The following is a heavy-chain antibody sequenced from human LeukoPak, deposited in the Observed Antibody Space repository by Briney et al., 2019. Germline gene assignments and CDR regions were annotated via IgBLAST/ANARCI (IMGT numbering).Heavy chain of an antibody. V-gene: IGHV3-21*01. CDR1: GFIFSSYN. J-gene: IGHJ4*02. CDR2: ISSSSSYI. Sequence: GGSLRLSCEVSGFIFSSYNMNWVRQAPGMGLEWVSSISSSSSYIYYADSVKGRFTISRDNARNSVFLQMNSLRAEDTALYYCARDGYTGYVNDYWGQGTLVTVSS. D-gene: IGHD5-12*01. CDR3: ARDGYTGYVNDY.